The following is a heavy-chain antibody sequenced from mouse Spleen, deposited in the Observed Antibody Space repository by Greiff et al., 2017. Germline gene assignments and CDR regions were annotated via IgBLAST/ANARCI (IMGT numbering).Heavy chain of an antibody. CDR2: ISYDGSN. CDR1: GYSITSGYY. CDR3: ANGNSFFAY. J-gene: IGHJ3*01. D-gene: IGHD2-1*01. Sequence: EVKLVESGPGLVKPSQSLSLTCPVTGYSITSGYYWNWIRQFPGNKLEWMGYISYDGSNNYNPSLKNRISITRDTSKNQFFLKLNSVTTEDTATYYCANGNSFFAYWGQGTLVTVSA. V-gene: IGHV3-6*01.